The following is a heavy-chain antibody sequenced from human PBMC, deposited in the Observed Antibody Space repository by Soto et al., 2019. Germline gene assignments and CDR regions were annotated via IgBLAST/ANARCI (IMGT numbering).Heavy chain of an antibody. CDR1: GGTVSSSSYY. Sequence: SETQSLTSPVSGGTVSSSSYYWGWIRQPPGKGLEWFGSIYYSGSTYYNPSLKSRVTISVDTSKNQFSLKLSSVTAADTAVYYCARRSYDFWSGYYRGYYYGMDVWGQGTTVTVSS. CDR3: ARRSYDFWSGYYRGYYYGMDV. CDR2: IYYSGST. J-gene: IGHJ6*02. V-gene: IGHV4-39*01. D-gene: IGHD3-3*01.